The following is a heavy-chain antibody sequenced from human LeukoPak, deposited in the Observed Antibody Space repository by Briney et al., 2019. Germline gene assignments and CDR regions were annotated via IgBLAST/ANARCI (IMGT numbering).Heavy chain of an antibody. CDR1: GDTFTTYA. D-gene: IGHD3-9*01. CDR2: IIPMFGTP. V-gene: IGHV1-69*06. CDR3: ARGRVFSRNWFDP. Sequence: ASVKVSCKTSGDTFTTYAIIWVRQAPGQGLEWMGGIIPMFGTPNYAQRLQGRVTITADKSTKTAYMELSSLRSEDTAVYYCARGRVFSRNWFDPWGQGTLVTVSS. J-gene: IGHJ5*02.